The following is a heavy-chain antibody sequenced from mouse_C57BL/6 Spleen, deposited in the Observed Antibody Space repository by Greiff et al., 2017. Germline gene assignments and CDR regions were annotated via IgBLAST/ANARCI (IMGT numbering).Heavy chain of an antibody. D-gene: IGHD2-3*01. CDR3: ADGYPFAY. Sequence: VQLKESGPELLKPGASVKISCKASGYAFSSSWMNWVKQRPGKGLEWIGRIYPGDGDTNYNGKFKGKATLTADKSSSTAYMQLSSLTSEDSAVYFCADGYPFAYWGQGTLVTVSA. J-gene: IGHJ3*01. CDR2: IYPGDGDT. V-gene: IGHV1-82*01. CDR1: GYAFSSSW.